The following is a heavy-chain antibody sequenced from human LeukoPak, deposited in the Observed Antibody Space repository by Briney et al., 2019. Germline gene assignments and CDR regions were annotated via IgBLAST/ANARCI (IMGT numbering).Heavy chain of an antibody. J-gene: IGHJ3*02. CDR2: ISGSGDNT. D-gene: IGHD3-16*01. CDR3: AKDLRALGLPGDAFDI. V-gene: IGHV3-23*01. Sequence: GGSLRLSCAASGFTFSSYAMSWVRQAPGKGLEWVSAISGSGDNTYSADSVEGRFTIARDNSMNTLYLQMNSLRAEDTAIYYCAKDLRALGLPGDAFDIWGQGTMVTVSS. CDR1: GFTFSSYA.